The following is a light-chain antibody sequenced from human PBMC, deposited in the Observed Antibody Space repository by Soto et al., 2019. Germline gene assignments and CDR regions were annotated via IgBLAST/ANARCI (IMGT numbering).Light chain of an antibody. J-gene: IGKJ4*01. CDR3: QYYGSSFT. CDR2: GAS. CDR1: QSVSSTY. V-gene: IGKV3-20*01. Sequence: EIVLTQSPGTLSLSPGERATLSCRASQSVSSTYLAWYQQKPGQAPRLIMYGASSRATDIPDRVSGSGSGTDFTLTISRLEPEDFAVYYCQYYGSSFTFGGGTKVDIK.